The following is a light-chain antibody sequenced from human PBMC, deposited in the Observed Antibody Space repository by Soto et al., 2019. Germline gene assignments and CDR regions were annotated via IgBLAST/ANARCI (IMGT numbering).Light chain of an antibody. Sequence: EIVMTQSPATLSVSPGVGAALSCWASQPVSVNLAWYQQKPGQAPRLLIYGASSRATGIPDRFSGSGSGTDFTLTISRLEPEDVAVYYCQQHGNSPTFGQGTKVDI. J-gene: IGKJ1*01. CDR3: QQHGNSPT. CDR2: GAS. CDR1: QPVSVN. V-gene: IGKV3-20*01.